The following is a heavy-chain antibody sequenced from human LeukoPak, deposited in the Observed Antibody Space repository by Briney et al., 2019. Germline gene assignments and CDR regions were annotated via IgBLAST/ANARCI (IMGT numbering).Heavy chain of an antibody. CDR2: IIPIFGST. D-gene: IGHD5-12*01. Sequence: SVKVSCKASGGTFSSYAISWVRQAPGQGLEWMGGIIPIFGSTNYAQNFQGRVTITADESTSTAYMKLSSLRSEDTAVYYCAIHPYDYWYFDLWGRGTLVTVSS. CDR3: AIHPYDYWYFDL. V-gene: IGHV1-69*13. CDR1: GGTFSSYA. J-gene: IGHJ2*01.